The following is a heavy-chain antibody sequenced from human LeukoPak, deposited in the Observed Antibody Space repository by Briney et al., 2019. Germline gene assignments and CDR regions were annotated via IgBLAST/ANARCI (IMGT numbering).Heavy chain of an antibody. J-gene: IGHJ4*02. D-gene: IGHD2-2*01. CDR3: ARAPTVLVGYCSSSSCQADY. CDR2: ISSSSSYI. Sequence: GGSLRLSCAASGFTFSSYSMNWVRQAPGKGLEWVSSISSSSSYIYYADSVKGRFTISRDNAKNSLYLQMNSLRAEDTAVYYCARAPTVLVGYCSSSSCQADYWGQGTLVTVSS. V-gene: IGHV3-21*01. CDR1: GFTFSSYS.